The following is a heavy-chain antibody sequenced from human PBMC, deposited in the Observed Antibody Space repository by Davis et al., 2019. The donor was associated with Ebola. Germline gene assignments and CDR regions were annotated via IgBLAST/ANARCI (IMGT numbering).Heavy chain of an antibody. J-gene: IGHJ6*02. CDR3: AKSLWSYGYYYYGMDV. D-gene: IGHD5-18*01. CDR2: ISYDGSNK. Sequence: GESLKISCAASGFTFSSYGMHWVRQAPGKGLEWVAVISYDGSNKYYADSVKGRFTISRDNSKNTLYLRMNSLRAEDTAVYYCAKSLWSYGYYYYGMDVWGQGTTVTVSS. CDR1: GFTFSSYG. V-gene: IGHV3-30*18.